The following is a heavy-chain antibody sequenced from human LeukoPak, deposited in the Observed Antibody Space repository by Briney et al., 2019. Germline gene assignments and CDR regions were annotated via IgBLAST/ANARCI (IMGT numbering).Heavy chain of an antibody. CDR1: GYTFTGYY. Sequence: ASVKVSCKASGYTFTGYYMHWVRQAPGQGLEWMGRINPNSGDTNYAQNFQGRVTMTRDTSGSTSNMELSKLRSDDTAVYYCARERRFGELLLFGYWGLGTLVTVSS. CDR3: ARERRFGELLLFGY. CDR2: INPNSGDT. D-gene: IGHD3-10*01. V-gene: IGHV1-2*06. J-gene: IGHJ4*02.